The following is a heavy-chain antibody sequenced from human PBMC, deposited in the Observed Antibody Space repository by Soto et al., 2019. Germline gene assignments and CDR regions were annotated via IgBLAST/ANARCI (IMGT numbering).Heavy chain of an antibody. CDR2: IIPIFGTA. V-gene: IGHV1-69*01. J-gene: IGHJ4*02. Sequence: QVQLVQSGAEVKKPGSSVKVSCKASGGTFSSYAISWVRQAPGQGLEWMGGIIPIFGTANYAQKFQGRVTITADESTSTAYMELSSLRSEDTAVYYCARDLGMVRGVISAYYFDYWGQVTLVTVSS. D-gene: IGHD3-10*01. CDR1: GGTFSSYA. CDR3: ARDLGMVRGVISAYYFDY.